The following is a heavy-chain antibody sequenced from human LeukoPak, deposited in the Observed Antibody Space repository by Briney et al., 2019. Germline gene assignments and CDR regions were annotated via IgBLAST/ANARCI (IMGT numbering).Heavy chain of an antibody. V-gene: IGHV3-9*01. CDR1: GFTFDDNA. Sequence: GGSLRLSCAASGFTFDDNAMHWVRQAPGKGLEGVSGISWHSGSIGYADSVKGRFTISRDNAKNSLYLQMNSLRAEDTALYYCAKASTPGSHGPGYWGQGTLVTVSS. D-gene: IGHD5-18*01. CDR2: ISWHSGSI. J-gene: IGHJ4*02. CDR3: AKASTPGSHGPGY.